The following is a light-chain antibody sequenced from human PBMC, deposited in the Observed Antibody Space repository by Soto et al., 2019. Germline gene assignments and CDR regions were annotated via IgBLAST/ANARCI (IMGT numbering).Light chain of an antibody. CDR3: QQYGSSPTWT. CDR1: QSVSSY. V-gene: IGKV3-20*01. CDR2: GAS. J-gene: IGKJ1*01. Sequence: EIVLSHSPATLCLSPGESAALSCKASQSVSSYLAWYQQKPGQAPRLLIYGASSRATGIPDRFSGSGSGTDFTLTISRLEPEDFAVYYCQQYGSSPTWTFGQGTKVDIK.